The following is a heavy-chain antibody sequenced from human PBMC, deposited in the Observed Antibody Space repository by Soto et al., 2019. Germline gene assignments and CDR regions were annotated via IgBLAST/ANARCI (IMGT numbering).Heavy chain of an antibody. J-gene: IGHJ4*02. CDR2: ISGSGGST. V-gene: IGHV3-23*01. CDR3: ARRSSSWYFDY. D-gene: IGHD6-13*01. Sequence: GGSLRLSCAASGFTFSSYAMTWVRQAPGKGLEWVSVISGSGGSTHYADSVKGRSTIARDNSKNTLYLQVNSLRAEDTAVYYCARRSSSWYFDYWGQGTLVTVSS. CDR1: GFTFSSYA.